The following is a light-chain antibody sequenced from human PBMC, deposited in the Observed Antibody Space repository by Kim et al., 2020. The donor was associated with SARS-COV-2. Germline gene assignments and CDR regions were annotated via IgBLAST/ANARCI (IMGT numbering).Light chain of an antibody. CDR1: QGISSH. Sequence: DIQLTQSPSFLSASVGDRVTITCRASQGISSHLAWYQQKPGKAPKLLISAASTLQSGVPSRFSGSGSGTEFTLTISSLEAEDGATYYCHQSYSLPLSFGGGTKVDIK. CDR3: HQSYSLPLS. V-gene: IGKV1-9*01. J-gene: IGKJ4*01. CDR2: AAS.